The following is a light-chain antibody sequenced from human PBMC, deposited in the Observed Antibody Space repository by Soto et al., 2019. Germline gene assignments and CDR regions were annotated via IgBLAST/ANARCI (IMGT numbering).Light chain of an antibody. Sequence: DIVLTQTPLSSPVALGQPASISCRSSQSLLHSDGNTYLSWLHQRPGQPPRLLIYKVSNRFSGGPRRFSGSGKGKDFTLKINRVESEDVGVYYCMQATQFPLTFGGGTKVEIK. CDR3: MQATQFPLT. CDR1: QSLLHSDGNTY. J-gene: IGKJ4*01. V-gene: IGKV2-24*01. CDR2: KVS.